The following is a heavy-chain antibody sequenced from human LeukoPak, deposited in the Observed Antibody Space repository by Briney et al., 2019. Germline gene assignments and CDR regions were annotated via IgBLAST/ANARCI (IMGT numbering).Heavy chain of an antibody. Sequence: GVSLRLSCAASGFTFSSYWMHWVRQAPGKGLVWVSRINSDGSSTSYADSVKGRFTISRDNAKNTLYLQMNSLRAEDTAVYYCAREEGSGSYSSSYYYGMDVWGQGTTVTVSS. CDR2: INSDGSST. J-gene: IGHJ6*02. V-gene: IGHV3-74*01. D-gene: IGHD3-10*01. CDR3: AREEGSGSYSSSYYYGMDV. CDR1: GFTFSSYW.